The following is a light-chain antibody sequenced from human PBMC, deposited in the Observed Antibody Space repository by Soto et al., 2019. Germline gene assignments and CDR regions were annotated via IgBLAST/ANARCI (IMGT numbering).Light chain of an antibody. V-gene: IGLV2-14*01. CDR2: EVR. J-gene: IGLJ3*02. Sequence: QSVLTQPASVSGSAGQSITISCSGTMRDVGAYNLVSWYQQHPGTAPKLIIYEVRNRPSGISSRFSGSRSGNTASLTISGHQSEDEGDYYCSAYTASSTLVFGGGTKLTVL. CDR3: SAYTASSTLV. CDR1: MRDVGAYNL.